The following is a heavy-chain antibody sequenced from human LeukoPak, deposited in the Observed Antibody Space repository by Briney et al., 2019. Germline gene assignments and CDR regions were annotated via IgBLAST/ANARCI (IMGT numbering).Heavy chain of an antibody. CDR3: ARGSSSFVY. J-gene: IGHJ4*02. D-gene: IGHD6-13*01. V-gene: IGHV4-61*02. Sequence: SQTLSLTCTVSGGSISSGSYYWSWIRQPAGKGLEWIGRIYTSGSTNYSPSLKSRVTISVDTSKSQFSLKLSSVTAADTAAYYCARGSSSFVYWGQGTLVTVSS. CDR1: GGSISSGSYY. CDR2: IYTSGST.